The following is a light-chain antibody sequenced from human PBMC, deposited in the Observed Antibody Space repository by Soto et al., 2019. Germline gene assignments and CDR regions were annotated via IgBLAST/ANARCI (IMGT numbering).Light chain of an antibody. CDR3: AAWDGSLSGQV. CDR1: SSNIGRND. Sequence: QSVLTQPPSASGTPGQRVTISCSGSSSNIGRNDVFWYQQLPGAAPKLLIFRNNQRPSGVPDRISGSKSGTSASLAISGLRSEDESDYYCAAWDGSLSGQVFGGGTQLTVL. CDR2: RNN. V-gene: IGLV1-47*01. J-gene: IGLJ3*02.